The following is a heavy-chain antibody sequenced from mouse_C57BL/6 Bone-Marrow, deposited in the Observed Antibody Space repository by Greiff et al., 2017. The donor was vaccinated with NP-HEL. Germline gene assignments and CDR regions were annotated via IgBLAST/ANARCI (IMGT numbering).Heavy chain of an antibody. J-gene: IGHJ4*01. V-gene: IGHV1-54*01. CDR2: INPGSGGT. CDR1: GYAFTNYL. Sequence: QVQLQQSGAELVRPGPSVKVSCKASGYAFTNYLIEWVKQRPGQGLEWIGVINPGSGGTNYNEKFKGKATLTADKSSSTAYMQLSSLTSEDSAVYFCARSELYSDYAVDYWGQGTSVTVSS. CDR3: ARSELYSDYAVDY.